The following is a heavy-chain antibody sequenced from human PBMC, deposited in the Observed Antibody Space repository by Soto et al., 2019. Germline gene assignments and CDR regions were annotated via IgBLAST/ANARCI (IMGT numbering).Heavy chain of an antibody. CDR3: ARDTKIPANAIHAGF. CDR2: INPNSGGT. V-gene: IGHV1-2*02. CDR1: GFSFTNYY. Sequence: QVRLVQSGADVKKPGASVKVSCKASGFSFTNYYLHWVRQAPGQGLEWLGWINPNSGGTNYAQQFKGRVTMTRDTSITTAYMESSRLTSDDTAIYYCARDTKIPANAIHAGFWGPGTLVTVSS. J-gene: IGHJ4*02. D-gene: IGHD2-2*01.